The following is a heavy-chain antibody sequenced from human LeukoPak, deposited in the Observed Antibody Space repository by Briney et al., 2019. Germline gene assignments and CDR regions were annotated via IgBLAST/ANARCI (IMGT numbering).Heavy chain of an antibody. CDR1: GGSISSYY. V-gene: IGHV4-4*07. CDR3: ARENDFWSGADAFDI. CDR2: IYTSGST. Sequence: PSETLSLTCTVSGGSISSYYWSWIRQPAGKGLEWIGRIYTSGSTNYNPSLKSRVTMSVDTSKNQFSLKLSSVTAADTAVYYCARENDFWSGADAFDIWGQGTMVTVSS. J-gene: IGHJ3*02. D-gene: IGHD3-3*01.